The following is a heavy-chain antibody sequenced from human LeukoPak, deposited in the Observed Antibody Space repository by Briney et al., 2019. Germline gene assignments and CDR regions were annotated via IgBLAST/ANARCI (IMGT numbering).Heavy chain of an antibody. D-gene: IGHD2-21*02. CDR1: GFTFDTYG. J-gene: IGHJ4*02. CDR3: AKDGTGCGGDCYSDY. CDR2: ISSNSANT. Sequence: GESLRLSWAASGFTFDTYGMSGVRQAPGEGLAWVSSISSNSANTYYADSVKVRSTISRDNSKNTLYLQMNSLRAEDTAVYYCAKDGTGCGGDCYSDYWGQGTLVTVSS. V-gene: IGHV3-23*01.